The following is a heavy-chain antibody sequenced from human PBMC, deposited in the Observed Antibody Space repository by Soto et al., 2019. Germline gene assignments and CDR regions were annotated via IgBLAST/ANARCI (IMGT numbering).Heavy chain of an antibody. Sequence: EVQLVESGGGLVQPGGSLRLSCAASGFTFSSYEMNWVRQAPGKGLEWVSYISSSGSTIYYADSVKGRFTISRDNGKNSLYLQMNSLRAADTAVYDCARDKWNDDAFDIWGQGTMVTFSS. CDR3: ARDKWNDDAFDI. V-gene: IGHV3-48*03. CDR2: ISSSGSTI. CDR1: GFTFSSYE. D-gene: IGHD1-20*01. J-gene: IGHJ3*02.